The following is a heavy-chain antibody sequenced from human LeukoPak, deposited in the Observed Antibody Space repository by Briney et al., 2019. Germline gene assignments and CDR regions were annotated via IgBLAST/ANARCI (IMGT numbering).Heavy chain of an antibody. V-gene: IGHV4-39*01. D-gene: IGHD2-2*01. CDR3: ASWGWGDIVVVPAATDAFDI. Sequence: SETLSLTCTVSGGSTSSSSYYWGWIRQPPGQGLEWIGSIYYSGSTYYNPSLKSRVTISVDTSKNQFSLKLSSVTAADTAVYYCASWGWGDIVVVPAATDAFDIWGQGTMVTVSS. J-gene: IGHJ3*02. CDR1: GGSTSSSSYY. CDR2: IYYSGST.